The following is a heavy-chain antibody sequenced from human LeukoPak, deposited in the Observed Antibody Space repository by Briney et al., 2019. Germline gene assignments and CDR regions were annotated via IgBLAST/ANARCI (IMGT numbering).Heavy chain of an antibody. CDR3: ARIDSSGYYQAPLYFDY. Sequence: SETLSLTCTVSGGSISSSSYYWGWIRQPPGKGLEWIGSIYYIGSTYYNPSLKSRVTISVDTSKNQFSLKLSSVAAADTAVYYRARIDSSGYYQAPLYFDYWGQGTLVTVSS. D-gene: IGHD3-22*01. CDR2: IYYIGST. CDR1: GGSISSSSYY. J-gene: IGHJ4*02. V-gene: IGHV4-39*01.